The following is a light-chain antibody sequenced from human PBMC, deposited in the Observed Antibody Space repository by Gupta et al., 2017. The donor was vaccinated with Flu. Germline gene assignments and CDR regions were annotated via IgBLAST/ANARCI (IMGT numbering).Light chain of an antibody. CDR1: QSVPSSSNNRNY. J-gene: IGKJ4*01. CDR3: QQFYTHSLT. Sequence: DIVMSPSPDSMAGSLCERATINCKSSQSVPSSSNNRNYVAWYQQKPGQPPKLLINWASARQSGVPDRFSGSGSGTDFTLTISSLQAEDAAVYHCQQFYTHSLTFGGGTKVEIK. V-gene: IGKV4-1*01. CDR2: WAS.